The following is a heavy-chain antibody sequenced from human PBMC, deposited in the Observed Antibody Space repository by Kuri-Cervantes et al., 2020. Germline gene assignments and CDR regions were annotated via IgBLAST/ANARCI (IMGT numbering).Heavy chain of an antibody. Sequence: GGSLRLSCAASGFTFSSYAMHWVRQAPGKGLEWVAVISYDGSNKYYADSVKGRFTISRDNSKNTLYLQMNSLRAEDTAAYYCARDRDFWSGYYTASDYWGQGTLVTVSS. CDR3: ARDRDFWSGYYTASDY. D-gene: IGHD3-3*01. CDR2: ISYDGSNK. V-gene: IGHV3-30-3*01. J-gene: IGHJ4*02. CDR1: GFTFSSYA.